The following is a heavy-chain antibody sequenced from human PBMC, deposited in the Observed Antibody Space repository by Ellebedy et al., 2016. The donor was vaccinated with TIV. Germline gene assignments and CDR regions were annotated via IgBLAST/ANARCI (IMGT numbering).Heavy chain of an antibody. CDR1: GFTFSSYA. Sequence: GESLKISCAASGFTFSSYAMHWVRQAPGKELEWVTVISYDGNTKYYADSVRGRFTISRDNSKNTLYLQMNSLRPEDTAVYYCAKEYDSGGYSSFFDYWGQGTLVTVSS. D-gene: IGHD3-22*01. J-gene: IGHJ4*02. CDR3: AKEYDSGGYSSFFDY. V-gene: IGHV3-30*04. CDR2: ISYDGNTK.